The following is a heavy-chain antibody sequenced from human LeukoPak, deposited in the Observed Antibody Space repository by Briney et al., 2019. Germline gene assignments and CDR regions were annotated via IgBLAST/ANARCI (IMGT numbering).Heavy chain of an antibody. CDR2: IYYTGST. CDR3: ARDLSGGTFDY. CDR1: GGSISSYY. Sequence: SETLSLTCSVSGGSISSYYWSWIRQPPGKGLEWIGYIYYTGSTKYNPSLKSRVTISVDTSKNQFSLRLPSVTAADTAVYYCARDLSGGTFDYWGQGTLVTVSS. D-gene: IGHD1-1*01. V-gene: IGHV4-59*12. J-gene: IGHJ4*02.